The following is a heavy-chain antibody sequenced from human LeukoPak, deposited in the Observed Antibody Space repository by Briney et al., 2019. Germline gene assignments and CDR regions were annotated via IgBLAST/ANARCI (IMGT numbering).Heavy chain of an antibody. D-gene: IGHD4-23*01. CDR3: ATPGGGYYYGMDV. J-gene: IGHJ6*02. Sequence: SETLSLTCTVSGGSISSSSYYWGWIRQPPGKGLEWIGSIYYSGSTYCNPSLKSRVTISVDTSKNQFSLKLSSVTAADTAVYYCATPGGGYYYGMDVWGQGTTVTVSS. CDR1: GGSISSSSYY. CDR2: IYYSGST. V-gene: IGHV4-39*01.